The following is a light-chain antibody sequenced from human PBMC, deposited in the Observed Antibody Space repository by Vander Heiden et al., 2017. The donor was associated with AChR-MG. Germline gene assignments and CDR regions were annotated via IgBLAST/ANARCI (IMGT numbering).Light chain of an antibody. Sequence: QSVLTQPPSVSGAPGQRVTTSCTGSRPNSGAGYDVHWYQQLPGTAPKLLIYGNSNRPSGVPDRFSGSKSGTSASLAITGLQAEDVADYYCQSYDSSLSAVVFGGGTKLTVL. CDR3: QSYDSSLSAVV. CDR2: GNS. J-gene: IGLJ2*01. CDR1: RPNSGAGYD. V-gene: IGLV1-40*01.